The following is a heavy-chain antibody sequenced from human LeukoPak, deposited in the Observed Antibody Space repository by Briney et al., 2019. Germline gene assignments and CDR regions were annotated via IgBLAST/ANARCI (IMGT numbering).Heavy chain of an antibody. V-gene: IGHV1-69*13. J-gene: IGHJ4*02. CDR2: IIPIFGTA. CDR1: GGTFSSYA. CDR3: AREKGYSGSSGFDY. D-gene: IGHD6-6*01. Sequence: ASVKVSCKASGGTFSSYAISWVRQAPGQGLEWMGGIIPIFGTANYAQKFQGRVTITADESTSTAYMELSSLRSEDTAVYYCAREKGYSGSSGFDYWGQGTLVTVSS.